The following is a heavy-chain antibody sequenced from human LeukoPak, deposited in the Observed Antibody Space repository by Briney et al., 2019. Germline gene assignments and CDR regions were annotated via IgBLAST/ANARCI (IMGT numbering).Heavy chain of an antibody. CDR1: GFTFSNYW. CDR3: ATAGNYRFDY. J-gene: IGHJ4*02. Sequence: GGSLRLSCAASGFTFSNYWVHWVRQAPGKGLVWVSRINPGGSTINYADSVKGRFTISRDNAKNTLYLQMNSLRAEDTAVYYCATAGNYRFDYWGQGTLVTVSS. V-gene: IGHV3-74*01. CDR2: INPGGSTI. D-gene: IGHD1-7*01.